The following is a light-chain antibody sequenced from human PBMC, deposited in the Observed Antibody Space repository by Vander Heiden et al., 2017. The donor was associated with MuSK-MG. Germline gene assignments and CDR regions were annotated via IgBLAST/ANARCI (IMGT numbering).Light chain of an antibody. J-gene: IGLJ1*01. V-gene: IGLV7-46*01. CDR2: DTR. CDR1: TGAVTSGHY. Sequence: QAVVTQAHSLTVSSGGTVTLTCGSSTGAVTSGHYPYWFQQKPGQAPRTLIYDTRNKHSWTPARFSGSLLGGKAALTLSGAQPEDEAEYYCLLSYSGARVFGTGTKVTVL. CDR3: LLSYSGARV.